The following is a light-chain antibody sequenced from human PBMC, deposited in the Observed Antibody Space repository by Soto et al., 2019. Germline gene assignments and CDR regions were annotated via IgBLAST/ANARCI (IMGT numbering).Light chain of an antibody. CDR1: QSVSSN. V-gene: IGKV3D-15*01. CDR2: GAS. J-gene: IGKJ1*01. CDR3: QHYNSYSEA. Sequence: EIVLTQSPGTLSLSPGERATLSSRASQSVSSNLAWYQQKPGQAPRLLIYGASTRATGFPARFSGSGSGTEFTLTISSLQADDFATYYCQHYNSYSEAFGQGTKV.